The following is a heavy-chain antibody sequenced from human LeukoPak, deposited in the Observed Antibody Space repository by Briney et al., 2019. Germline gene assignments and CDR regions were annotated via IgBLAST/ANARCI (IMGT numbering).Heavy chain of an antibody. Sequence: AGGSLRLSCAASGFTFNSYWMSWVRQAPGKGLEWVANIKQDGSEQYYVDSVKGRFTISRDNAKNSLYLQMYSLRAGDTAVYYCARGSQCSGGSCYNTYDNWGQGTLDTVSS. CDR1: GFTFNSYW. CDR2: IKQDGSEQ. D-gene: IGHD2-15*01. CDR3: ARGSQCSGGSCYNTYDN. V-gene: IGHV3-7*01. J-gene: IGHJ4*02.